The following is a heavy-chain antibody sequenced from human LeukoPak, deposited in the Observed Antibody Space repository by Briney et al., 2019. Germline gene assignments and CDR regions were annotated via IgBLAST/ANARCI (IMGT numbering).Heavy chain of an antibody. CDR3: ARPRSYYYMDV. D-gene: IGHD1-14*01. CDR2: IYYSGST. CDR1: DGSISSSSYY. Sequence: PSETLSLTCTVSDGSISSSSYYWGWIRQPPGKGLEWIGSIYYSGSTYYNPSLKSRVTISVDTSKNQFSLKLSSVTAADTAVYYCARPRSYYYMDVWGKGTTVTVSS. V-gene: IGHV4-39*01. J-gene: IGHJ6*03.